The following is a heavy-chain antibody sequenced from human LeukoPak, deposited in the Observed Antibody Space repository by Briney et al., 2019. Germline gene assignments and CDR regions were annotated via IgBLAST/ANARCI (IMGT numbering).Heavy chain of an antibody. CDR1: GGSISSYY. D-gene: IGHD2-2*01. J-gene: IGHJ5*02. Sequence: SSETLSLTCTVSGGSISSYYWSWIRQPAGKGLEWIGRIYTSGSTNYNPSLKSRVTMSVDTSKNQFSLKLSSVTAADTAVYYCAREEGYCSSTSCYNWFDPRGQGTLVTVSS. CDR3: AREEGYCSSTSCYNWFDP. V-gene: IGHV4-4*07. CDR2: IYTSGST.